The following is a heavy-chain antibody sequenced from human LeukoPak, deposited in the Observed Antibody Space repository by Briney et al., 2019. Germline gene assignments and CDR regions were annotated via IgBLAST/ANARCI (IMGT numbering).Heavy chain of an antibody. Sequence: SETLSLTCAVYGGSFSGYYWSWIRQPPGKGLEWIGEINHSGSTNYNPSLKSRVTISVDTSKNQFSLKLSSVTAADTAVYYCASNTYYYGSGSYLDPWGQGTLVTVSS. J-gene: IGHJ5*02. CDR3: ASNTYYYGSGSYLDP. CDR1: GGSFSGYY. V-gene: IGHV4-34*01. CDR2: INHSGST. D-gene: IGHD3-10*01.